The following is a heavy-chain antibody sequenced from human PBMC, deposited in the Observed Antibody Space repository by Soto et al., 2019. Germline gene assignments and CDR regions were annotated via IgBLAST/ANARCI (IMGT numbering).Heavy chain of an antibody. J-gene: IGHJ4*02. CDR1: GGSISSGGHY. Sequence: PSETLSLTCTVSGGSISSGGHYWSWIRQHPGKGLEWIGYIYYSGSTYYNPSLKSRVTISVDTSKNQFSLKLSSVTAADTAVYYCARAEDRMNYYDSSLGVNELYYFDYWGQGTLVTVSS. CDR2: IYYSGST. CDR3: ARAEDRMNYYDSSLGVNELYYFDY. V-gene: IGHV4-31*03. D-gene: IGHD3-22*01.